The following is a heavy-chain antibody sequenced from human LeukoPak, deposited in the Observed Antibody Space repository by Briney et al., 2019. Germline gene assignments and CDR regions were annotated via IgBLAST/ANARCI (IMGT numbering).Heavy chain of an antibody. J-gene: IGHJ4*02. CDR3: AKEGYSSPYYFDY. D-gene: IGHD6-19*01. CDR1: GFTFDDYA. V-gene: IGHV3-9*01. CDR2: ISWNSCSI. Sequence: QTGGSLRLSCAASGFTFDDYAMHWVRQAPGKGLDWVSGISWNSCSIGYADSVKGRFTISRDNAKNSLYLQMNSLRAEDTAVYYCAKEGYSSPYYFDYWGQGTLVTVSS.